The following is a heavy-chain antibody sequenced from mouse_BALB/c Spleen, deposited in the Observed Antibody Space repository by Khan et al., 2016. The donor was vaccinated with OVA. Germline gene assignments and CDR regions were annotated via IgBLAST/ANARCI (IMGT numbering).Heavy chain of an antibody. V-gene: IGHV9-4*02. CDR1: GYTFTTAG. CDR2: INTHSGVP. CDR3: ASEYGYVWYFDV. J-gene: IGHJ1*01. D-gene: IGHD2-2*01. Sequence: QIQLVQSGPELKKPGETVRISCKASGYTFTTAGMQWVQQMPGKGLKWIGWINTHSGVPKYAEDFKGRFAFTLETSASTAYLQITNLKNEDTATYFWASEYGYVWYFDVWGEGTTVTVSS.